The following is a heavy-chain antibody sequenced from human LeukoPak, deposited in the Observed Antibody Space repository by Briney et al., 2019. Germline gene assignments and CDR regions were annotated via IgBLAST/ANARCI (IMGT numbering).Heavy chain of an antibody. D-gene: IGHD6-13*01. V-gene: IGHV3-11*04. CDR3: ARDRSSWYEGFDY. CDR2: ISSSGSTT. J-gene: IGHJ4*02. Sequence: PGGSLRLSCAASGFTFSDYYMGWIRQAPGKGLEWVSYISSSGSTTYYADSVKGRFTISRDNAKNSLYLQMNSLRAEDTAVYYCARDRSSWYEGFDYWGQGTLVTVSS. CDR1: GFTFSDYY.